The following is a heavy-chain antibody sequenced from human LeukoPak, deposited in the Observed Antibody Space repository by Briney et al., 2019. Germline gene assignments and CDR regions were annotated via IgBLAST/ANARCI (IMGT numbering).Heavy chain of an antibody. CDR2: IKQDGSDK. J-gene: IGHJ4*02. Sequence: GGSLRLSCTASTLTLNNYWMRWVRQAPGKGLEWVANIKQDGSDKYHVDSVKGRFTMSRDNAKSSLYLQMNSLRAEDTAVYYCASRAGYTGSWSAFDYWGQGTLVTVSS. CDR3: ASRAGYTGSWSAFDY. V-gene: IGHV3-7*05. D-gene: IGHD6-13*01. CDR1: TLTLNNYW.